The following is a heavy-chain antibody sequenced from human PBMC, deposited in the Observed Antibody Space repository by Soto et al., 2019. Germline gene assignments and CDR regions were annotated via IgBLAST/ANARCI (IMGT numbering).Heavy chain of an antibody. J-gene: IGHJ6*02. CDR3: TRIYCTTTSCFINGMDL. Sequence: PSETVSLSFAGSGYFITNGYRWGCIGRPQAMELAWIGTISHSGDTYYNPSLQSRVNISIDTAKTHLTLILGSVTAADTATYHCTRIYCTTTSCFINGMDLWGQGTTVT. D-gene: IGHD2-2*01. CDR1: GYFITNGYR. CDR2: ISHSGDT. V-gene: IGHV4-38-2*01.